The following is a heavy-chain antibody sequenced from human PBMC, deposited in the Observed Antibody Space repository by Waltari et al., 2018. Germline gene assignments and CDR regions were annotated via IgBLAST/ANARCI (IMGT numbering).Heavy chain of an antibody. D-gene: IGHD5-12*01. V-gene: IGHV4-59*01. J-gene: IGHJ6*03. CDR2: IYYSGST. Sequence: QVQLQESGPGLVKPSETLSLTCTVSGGSISSYYWSWIRQPPGKGLEWIGYIYYSGSTNYHPSLKRRVTISVDTSKNQFSLKLSSVTAADTAVYYCARVVAYSGYDSLDYYYYYMDVWGKGTTVTVSS. CDR1: GGSISSYY. CDR3: ARVVAYSGYDSLDYYYYYMDV.